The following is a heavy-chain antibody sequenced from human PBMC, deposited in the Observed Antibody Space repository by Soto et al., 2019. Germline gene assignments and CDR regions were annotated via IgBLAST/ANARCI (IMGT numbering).Heavy chain of an antibody. CDR1: GFTFSSYG. V-gene: IGHV3-33*01. CDR2: LWYDGSNK. Sequence: QVQLVESGGGVVQPGRSLRLSCAASGFTFSSYGMHWVRQAPGKGLEWVAVLWYDGSNKYYADSVKGRFTISRDNSKNTLYLQMNSLRAEDTAVYYCARGDIVLVPAALYYYYGMDVWGQGTTVTVSS. CDR3: ARGDIVLVPAALYYYYGMDV. D-gene: IGHD2-2*01. J-gene: IGHJ6*02.